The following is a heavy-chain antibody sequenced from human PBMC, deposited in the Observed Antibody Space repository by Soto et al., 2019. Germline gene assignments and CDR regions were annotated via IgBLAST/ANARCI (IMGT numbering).Heavy chain of an antibody. V-gene: IGHV3-15*01. J-gene: IGHJ4*02. D-gene: IGHD3-3*01. CDR2: IKSKTDGGTT. Sequence: PGGSLRLSCSASGFIFSNAWMNWVRQAPGKGLEWVGRIKSKTDGGTTDYAAPVKGRFTISRDDSKTTLYLQMNSLKSEDTAVYYCTTDRFSVSPDWGLGTLVTVSS. CDR3: TTDRFSVSPD. CDR1: GFIFSNAW.